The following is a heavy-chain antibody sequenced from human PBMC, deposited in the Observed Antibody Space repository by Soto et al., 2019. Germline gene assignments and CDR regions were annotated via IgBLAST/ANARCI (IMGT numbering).Heavy chain of an antibody. V-gene: IGHV3-30-3*01. J-gene: IGHJ6*02. CDR3: AREAGSSSEEFDYYYGMDV. CDR2: ISYDGSNK. Sequence: PVGSLRLSCAASGFTFSSYAMHWVRQAPGKGLEWVAVISYDGSNKYYADSVKGRFTISRDNSKNTLYLQMNSLRAEDTAVYYCAREAGSSSEEFDYYYGMDVWGQGTTVTVSS. D-gene: IGHD6-13*01. CDR1: GFTFSSYA.